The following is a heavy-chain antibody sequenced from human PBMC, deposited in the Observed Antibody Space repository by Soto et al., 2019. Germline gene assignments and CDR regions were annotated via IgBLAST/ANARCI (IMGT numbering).Heavy chain of an antibody. CDR3: AREDSSGSGAFDI. Sequence: SETLSLTCAVSGYSISSGYYWGWIRQPPGKGLEWIGSIYHSGSTYYNPSLKSRVTISVDTSKNQFSLKLSSVTAADTAVYYCAREDSSGSGAFDIWGQGTMVT. J-gene: IGHJ3*02. D-gene: IGHD6-19*01. CDR2: IYHSGST. CDR1: GYSISSGYY. V-gene: IGHV4-38-2*02.